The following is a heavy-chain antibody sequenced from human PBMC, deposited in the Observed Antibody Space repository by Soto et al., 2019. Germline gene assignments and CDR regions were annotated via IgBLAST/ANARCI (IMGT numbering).Heavy chain of an antibody. CDR2: ISGSGINT. CDR3: ARRHYVLEWFGGDYFDY. CDR1: GFTFSIHA. D-gene: IGHD3-10*01. Sequence: EVQLLESGGGLVQPGGSLRLSCAASGFTFSIHAMSWVRQAPGKGLEWVSAISGSGINTFYADFVKGRFTISRDNSKKTVDLQMNRLTAEDTAVYYCARRHYVLEWFGGDYFDYWGQGTLVTVSS. V-gene: IGHV3-23*01. J-gene: IGHJ4*02.